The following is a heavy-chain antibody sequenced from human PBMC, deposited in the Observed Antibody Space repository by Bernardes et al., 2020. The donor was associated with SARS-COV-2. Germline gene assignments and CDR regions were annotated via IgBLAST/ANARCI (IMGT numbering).Heavy chain of an antibody. CDR2: IYYTGST. V-gene: IGHV4-31*03. CDR1: GGSITTGGYF. D-gene: IGHD2-15*01. Sequence: SETLSLTCTFSGGSITTGGYFWSWIRQHPGKGLEWIAYIYYTGSTYYNPSLKSRIAMSVDRSKSQFSLNLSSVTAADTAIYYCARFRGATRYFDRWGQGTLVTVSS. CDR3: ARFRGATRYFDR. J-gene: IGHJ5*02.